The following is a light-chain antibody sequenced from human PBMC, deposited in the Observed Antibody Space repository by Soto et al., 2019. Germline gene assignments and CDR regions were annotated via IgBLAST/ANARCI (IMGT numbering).Light chain of an antibody. CDR2: GAS. J-gene: IGKJ1*01. Sequence: TPCARPLSLSPGERATLSCRASQSVSSSYLAWYQQKPGQAPRLLIYGASARPTGIPARFSGSGSGTEFTLTINSLQSEDFAVYYCQQYTAWPPWTFGQGTKVDIK. CDR3: QQYTAWPPWT. CDR1: QSVSSSY. V-gene: IGKV3-15*01.